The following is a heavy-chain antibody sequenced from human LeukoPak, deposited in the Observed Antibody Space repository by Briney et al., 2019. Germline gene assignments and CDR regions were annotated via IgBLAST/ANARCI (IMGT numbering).Heavy chain of an antibody. CDR3: ARHGDYYGSGSRY. CDR1: GGSSSDYY. CDR2: INHSGST. V-gene: IGHV4-34*01. J-gene: IGHJ4*02. Sequence: PSETLSLTCAVYGGSSSDYYWSWIRQPPGKGLEWIGEINHSGSTNSNPSLKSRVTISIDTSKNQFSLKLSSVTAADTAVYYCARHGDYYGSGSRYWGQGTLVTVSS. D-gene: IGHD3-10*01.